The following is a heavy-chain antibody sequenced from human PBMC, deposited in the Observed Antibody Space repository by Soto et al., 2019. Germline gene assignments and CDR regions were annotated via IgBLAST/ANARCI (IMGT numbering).Heavy chain of an antibody. D-gene: IGHD4-17*01. CDR2: IIPIFGTA. Sequence: GASVKVSCKASGYTFTSYAISWVRQAPGQGLEWMGGIIPIFGTANYAQKFQGRVTITADESTSTAYMELSSLRSEDTAVYYCARRGSSTTDYYYYGMDVWGQGTTVTVSS. CDR3: ARRGSSTTDYYYYGMDV. CDR1: GYTFTSYA. V-gene: IGHV1-69*13. J-gene: IGHJ6*02.